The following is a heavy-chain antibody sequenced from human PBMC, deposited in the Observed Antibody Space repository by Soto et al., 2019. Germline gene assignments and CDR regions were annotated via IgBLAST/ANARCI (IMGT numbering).Heavy chain of an antibody. CDR3: AREGNIVLVPAAPLFYYYYGIDV. J-gene: IGHJ6*02. V-gene: IGHV1-18*01. D-gene: IGHD2-2*01. CDR1: RYTFTCSC. CDR2: ISAYNGNT. Sequence: GASAKPSSKAPRYTFTCSCSSSLYHDPEQGLEWMGWISAYNGNTNYAQKLQGRVTMTTDTSTSTAYMELRSLRSDDTAVYYCAREGNIVLVPAAPLFYYYYGIDVWGQGTTVTVSS.